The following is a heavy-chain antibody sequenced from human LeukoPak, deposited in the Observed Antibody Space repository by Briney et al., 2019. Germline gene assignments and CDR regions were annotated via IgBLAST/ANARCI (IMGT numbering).Heavy chain of an antibody. CDR2: ISDSGTST. D-gene: IGHD3-10*01. V-gene: IGHV3-23*01. Sequence: GGSLRLSCAASGFTFSSYAMSWVRQAPGKGLEWVSGISDSGTSTYYVESVKGRLTISRDNSKNTLYLQMNSLRAEDTAVYYCATGSANYYASFDYWGQGTLVTVSS. CDR1: GFTFSSYA. J-gene: IGHJ4*02. CDR3: ATGSANYYASFDY.